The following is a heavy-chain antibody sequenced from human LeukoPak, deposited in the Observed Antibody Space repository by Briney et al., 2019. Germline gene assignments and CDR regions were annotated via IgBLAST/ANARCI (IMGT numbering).Heavy chain of an antibody. J-gene: IGHJ4*02. D-gene: IGHD3-3*01. CDR3: ASDYDFWSGYYGY. Sequence: GGSLRLSCVASGLTFSKYSMNWVRQAPGKGLEWVSSISGTSAYIYYEDSVKGRFTTSRDNVKNSLYLQMNSLRADDTAVYYCASDYDFWSGYYGYWGQGTLVTVSS. CDR2: ISGTSAYI. CDR1: GLTFSKYS. V-gene: IGHV3-21*01.